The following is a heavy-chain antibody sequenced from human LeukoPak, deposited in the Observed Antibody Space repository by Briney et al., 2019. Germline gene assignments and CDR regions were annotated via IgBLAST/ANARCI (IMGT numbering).Heavy chain of an antibody. CDR1: GFTFSSYA. CDR3: AKDRRVVVIMDV. V-gene: IGHV3-30*14. CDR2: ISYDGSNK. Sequence: GRSLRLSCAASGFTFSSYAMHWVRQAPGKGLEWVAVISYDGSNKYYADSVKGRFTISRDDSKNTLYLQMNSLRAEDTAVYYCAKDRRVVVIMDVWGKGTTVTISS. D-gene: IGHD3-22*01. J-gene: IGHJ6*04.